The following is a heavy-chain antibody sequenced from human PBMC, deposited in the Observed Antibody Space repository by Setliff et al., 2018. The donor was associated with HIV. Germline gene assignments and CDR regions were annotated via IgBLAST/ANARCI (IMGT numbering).Heavy chain of an antibody. D-gene: IGHD6-13*01. V-gene: IGHV1-69*05. CDR3: ARGRMAAAGMFIPRALDY. Sequence: SVKVSCKASGGTLSNYAVNWVRQAPGGGLKWMGEIIPVFHRTQYAQRFQGRVTFTTDESTNIAYMDMSSLRSDDTGIYYCARGRMAAAGMFIPRALDYWGRGTLVTVSS. J-gene: IGHJ4*03. CDR2: IIPVFHRT. CDR1: GGTLSNYA.